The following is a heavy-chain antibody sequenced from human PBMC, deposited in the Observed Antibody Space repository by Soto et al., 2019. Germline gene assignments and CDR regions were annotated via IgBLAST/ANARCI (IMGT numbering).Heavy chain of an antibody. Sequence: GGSLRLSCAASGFTFSSYAMSWVRQAPGKGLEWVSAVSSSGGSTYYADSVKGRFTISRDNSKNTLYLQMNSLRVEDTAVYYCAKNYYDSSGYPYFDYWGQGTLVT. V-gene: IGHV3-23*01. J-gene: IGHJ4*02. CDR1: GFTFSSYA. CDR2: VSSSGGST. CDR3: AKNYYDSSGYPYFDY. D-gene: IGHD3-22*01.